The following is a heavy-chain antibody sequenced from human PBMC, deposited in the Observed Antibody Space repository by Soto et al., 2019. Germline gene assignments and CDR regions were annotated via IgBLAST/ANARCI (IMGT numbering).Heavy chain of an antibody. V-gene: IGHV3-13*01. CDR2: IGTAGDT. D-gene: IGHD5-12*01. CDR1: GFTFSSYD. J-gene: IGHJ4*02. Sequence: GGSLRLSCAASGFTFSSYDMHWVRQATGKGLEWVSAIGTAGDTYYPGSVKGRFTISRENAKNSLYLQMNSLRAEDTAVYYCARGGDGYNSRLEFDSWGQGTLVTVSS. CDR3: ARGGDGYNSRLEFDS.